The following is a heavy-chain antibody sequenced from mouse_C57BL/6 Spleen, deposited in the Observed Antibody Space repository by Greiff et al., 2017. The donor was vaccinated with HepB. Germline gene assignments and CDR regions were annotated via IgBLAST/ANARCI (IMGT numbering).Heavy chain of an antibody. CDR1: GYTFTSYW. V-gene: IGHV1-72*01. Sequence: VQLQQPGAELVKPGASVKLSCKASGYTFTSYWMHWVKQRPGRGLEWIGRIDPNSGGTKYNEKFKSKATLTVDKPSSTAYMQLSSLTSEDSAVYYCARGFTTVVATKYFDVWGTGTTVTVSS. CDR2: IDPNSGGT. D-gene: IGHD1-1*01. CDR3: ARGFTTVVATKYFDV. J-gene: IGHJ1*03.